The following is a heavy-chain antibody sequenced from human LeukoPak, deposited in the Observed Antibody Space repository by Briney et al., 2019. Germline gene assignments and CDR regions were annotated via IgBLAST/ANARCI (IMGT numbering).Heavy chain of an antibody. J-gene: IGHJ3*02. Sequence: TSETLSLTCTVSGGSISSSSYYWGWIRQPPGKGLEWIGSIYYSGSTYYNPSLKSRVTISVDTSKNQFSLKLSSVTAADTAVYYCARRREQWLGPRFVAFDIWGQGTMVTVSS. CDR2: IYYSGST. V-gene: IGHV4-39*01. CDR1: GGSISSSSYY. D-gene: IGHD6-19*01. CDR3: ARRREQWLGPRFVAFDI.